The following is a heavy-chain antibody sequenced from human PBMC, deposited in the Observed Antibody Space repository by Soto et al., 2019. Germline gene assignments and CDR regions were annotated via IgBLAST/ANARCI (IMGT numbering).Heavy chain of an antibody. J-gene: IGHJ3*02. CDR3: ARDLPDAFDI. V-gene: IGHV3-21*01. Sequence: EVQLVESGGGLVKPGGSLRLSCAASGFTFTSYSMNWVRQAPGKGLEWVSSISSSSSYIYYADSVKGRFTISRDNAKNSLYLQMNSLGAEDTSVYYCARDLPDAFDIWGQGTMVIVSS. CDR2: ISSSSSYI. CDR1: GFTFTSYS.